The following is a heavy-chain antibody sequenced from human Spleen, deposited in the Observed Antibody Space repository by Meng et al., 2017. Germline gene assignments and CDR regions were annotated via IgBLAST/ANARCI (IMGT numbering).Heavy chain of an antibody. Sequence: VHLQHGGAGLLKPSDTLSLPLAVYGVSFTGSYWSWVRQPPGKGLEWIGEIDHSGSTNYNPSLKSRVTISVDTSKNHFSLKLTSVTAADTAVYYCARSGSWYGLDYWGQGTLVTVSS. CDR2: IDHSGST. D-gene: IGHD6-13*01. J-gene: IGHJ4*02. CDR1: GVSFTGSY. CDR3: ARSGSWYGLDY. V-gene: IGHV4-34*01.